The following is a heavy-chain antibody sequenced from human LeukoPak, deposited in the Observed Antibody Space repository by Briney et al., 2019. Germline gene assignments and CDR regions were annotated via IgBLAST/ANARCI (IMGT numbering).Heavy chain of an antibody. Sequence: EASVKVSCKASEYTFTGYYMHWVRQAPGQGLEWMGRINPNNGGTNYAQKFQGRVTMTGDTSISTAHMELSSLRSDDTAVYYCTRESGSYHGNDSWGQGTLVTVSS. V-gene: IGHV1-2*06. CDR2: INPNNGGT. CDR3: TRESGSYHGNDS. D-gene: IGHD1-26*01. CDR1: EYTFTGYY. J-gene: IGHJ4*02.